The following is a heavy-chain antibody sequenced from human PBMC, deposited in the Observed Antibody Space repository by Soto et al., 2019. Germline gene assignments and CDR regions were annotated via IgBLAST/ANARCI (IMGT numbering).Heavy chain of an antibody. CDR3: ARSPANYNFWSGYPMDV. CDR2: ISYDGKNE. V-gene: IGHV3-30*03. CDR1: GFTCSSYG. Sequence: GGSLRLSCAASGFTCSSYGMHWVRQAPGKGLEWVAVISYDGKNENYADSVKGRFTISRDNFKNTLYLLMNSLRAADTAVYYCARSPANYNFWSGYPMDVWGQGTAVTVSS. D-gene: IGHD3-3*01. J-gene: IGHJ6*01.